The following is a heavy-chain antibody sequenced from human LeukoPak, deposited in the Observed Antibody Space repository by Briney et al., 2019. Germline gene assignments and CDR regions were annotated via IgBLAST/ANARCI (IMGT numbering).Heavy chain of an antibody. CDR1: GGSISSTTYY. D-gene: IGHD3-16*01. CDR3: VRGSTLRHYQY. V-gene: IGHV4-39*01. Sequence: PSETLSLTCTVSGGSISSTTYYWGWIRRPPGKGLEWIGSIYYSGSTYYNPSLRSRVTVSVDTSKNQFSLNLSSVTAADTAVYYCVRGSTLRHYQYWGQGTLVTVSS. CDR2: IYYSGST. J-gene: IGHJ4*02.